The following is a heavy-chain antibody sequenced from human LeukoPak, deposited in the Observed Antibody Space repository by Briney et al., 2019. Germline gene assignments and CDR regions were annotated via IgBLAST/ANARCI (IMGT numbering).Heavy chain of an antibody. D-gene: IGHD2-15*01. CDR1: GFTFSSYS. CDR2: ISSSSSYI. CDR3: VVVVVAAISWFDP. V-gene: IGHV3-21*01. J-gene: IGHJ5*02. Sequence: PGGSLRLSCAASGFTFSSYSMNWVRQAPGKGLEWVSSISSSSSYIYYADSVKGRFTISRDNAKNSLYLQMNSLRAEDTAVYYCVVVVVAAISWFDPWGQGTLVTVSS.